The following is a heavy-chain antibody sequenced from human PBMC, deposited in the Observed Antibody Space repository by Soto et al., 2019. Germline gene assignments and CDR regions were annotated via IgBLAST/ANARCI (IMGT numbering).Heavy chain of an antibody. CDR3: AKSWPPEHYYYYYGMDV. J-gene: IGHJ6*02. V-gene: IGHV3-23*01. CDR1: GFTFSSYA. Sequence: GGSLRLSCAASGFTFSSYAMSWVRQAPGKGLEWVSAISGSGGSTYYADSVKGRFTISRDNSKNTLYLQMNSLRAEDTAVYYCAKSWPPEHYYYYYGMDVWGQGTTVTVSS. CDR2: ISGSGGST. D-gene: IGHD1-26*01.